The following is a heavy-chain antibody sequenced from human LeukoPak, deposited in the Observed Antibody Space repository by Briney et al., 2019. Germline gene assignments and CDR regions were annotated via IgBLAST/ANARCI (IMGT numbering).Heavy chain of an antibody. V-gene: IGHV3-23*01. D-gene: IGHD1-26*01. CDR3: AKAPQGGSYYAYFDY. J-gene: IGHJ4*02. Sequence: GGSLRLSCAVSGLTVSRTHMSWVRQAPGKGLEWVSAISGSGGSTYYADSVKGRFTISRDNSKNTLYLQMNSLRAEDTAVYYCAKAPQGGSYYAYFDYWGQGTLVTVSS. CDR2: ISGSGGST. CDR1: GLTVSRTH.